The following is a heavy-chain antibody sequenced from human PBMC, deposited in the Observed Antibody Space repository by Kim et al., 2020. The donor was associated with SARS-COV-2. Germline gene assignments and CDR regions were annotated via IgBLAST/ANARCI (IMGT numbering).Heavy chain of an antibody. CDR3: ARDGPGGYETFDI. CDR1: GGSISSYY. Sequence: SETLSLTCTVSGGSISSYYWSWIRQPPGKGLEWIGYIYYSGSTNYNPSLKSRVTISVDTSKNQFSLKLSSVTAADTAVYYCARDGPGGYETFDIWGQGTMVTVSS. CDR2: IYYSGST. D-gene: IGHD5-12*01. V-gene: IGHV4-59*01. J-gene: IGHJ3*02.